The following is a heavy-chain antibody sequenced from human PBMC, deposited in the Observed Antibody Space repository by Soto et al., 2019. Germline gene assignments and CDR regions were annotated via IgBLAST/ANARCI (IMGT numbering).Heavy chain of an antibody. Sequence: QVQLQESGPGLVRPSQSLSLTCTVSGGSISSGGYYWSWIRQHPGKGLEWIGYIHHSGSTYYNPSLKSRVTVSVDTSKNQFSLEVTSVTAADTAVYHCARVPQYYDFLSDYHIANCFDYWGQGTLVTVSS. D-gene: IGHD3-3*01. CDR1: GGSISSGGYY. CDR3: ARVPQYYDFLSDYHIANCFDY. J-gene: IGHJ4*02. CDR2: IHHSGST. V-gene: IGHV4-31*03.